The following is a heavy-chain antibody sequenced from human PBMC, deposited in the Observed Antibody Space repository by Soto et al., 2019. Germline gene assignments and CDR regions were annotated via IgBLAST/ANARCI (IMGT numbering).Heavy chain of an antibody. J-gene: IGHJ3*02. D-gene: IGHD2-2*02. Sequence: GGSLRLSCAASGFTFSSYSMNWVRQAPGKGLEWVSSISSSSSYIYYADSVKGRFTISRDNAKNSLYLQMNSLRAEDTAVYYCARDLSPVHDYLYAFEIWGQGAMVTVSS. CDR2: ISSSSSYI. V-gene: IGHV3-21*01. CDR3: ARDLSPVHDYLYAFEI. CDR1: GFTFSSYS.